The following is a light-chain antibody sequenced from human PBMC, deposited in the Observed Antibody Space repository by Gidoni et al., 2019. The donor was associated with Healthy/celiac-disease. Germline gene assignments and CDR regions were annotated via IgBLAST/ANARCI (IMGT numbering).Light chain of an antibody. V-gene: IGLV2-14*01. J-gene: IGLJ2*01. CDR2: EVN. CDR3: TSYTSSSTLV. Sequence: QSALTQPASVAGSPGQSITISCTGTSNDVGGYNYVSWYQQYPGQAPKLMIYEVNTRPSGVSNRFSGSKSGNTASLTISGLQAEDEADYYCTSYTSSSTLVFGGGTKLTVL. CDR1: SNDVGGYNY.